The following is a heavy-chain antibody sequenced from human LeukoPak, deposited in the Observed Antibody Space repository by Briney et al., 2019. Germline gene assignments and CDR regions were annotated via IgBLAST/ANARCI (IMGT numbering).Heavy chain of an antibody. CDR1: GFTLSDYY. Sequence: GGSLRLSCSASGFTLSDYYMSWIRQAPGKGLEWVSYISSSGSTIYYADSVKARLTISRDNHKNSLHLQVNSHRAEDTAVYYRARDRRSPYYYDSSGPDAFDIWGQGTMVTVPS. J-gene: IGHJ3*02. CDR3: ARDRRSPYYYDSSGPDAFDI. CDR2: ISSSGSTI. D-gene: IGHD3-22*01. V-gene: IGHV3-11*01.